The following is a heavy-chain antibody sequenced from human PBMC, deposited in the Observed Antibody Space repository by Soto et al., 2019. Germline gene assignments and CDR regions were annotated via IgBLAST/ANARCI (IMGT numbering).Heavy chain of an antibody. CDR2: IYHTGNA. J-gene: IGHJ5*02. CDR3: ARDFFDSSDYTTNWFDP. Sequence: SETLSLTCTVSGGSISSGDYYWSWIRQPPGKGLEWIGSIYHTGNAYYNPSLKSRVTISVDTSKNQFSLKLTSVTAADAALHYCARDFFDSSDYTTNWFDPWGQGTLVTVSS. CDR1: GGSISSGDYY. V-gene: IGHV4-39*01. D-gene: IGHD3-22*01.